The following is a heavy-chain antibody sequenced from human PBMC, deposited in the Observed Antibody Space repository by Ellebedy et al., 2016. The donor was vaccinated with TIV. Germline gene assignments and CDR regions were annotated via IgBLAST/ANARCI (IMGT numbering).Heavy chain of an antibody. CDR2: INIDGSGT. V-gene: IGHV3-74*01. J-gene: IGHJ4*02. CDR3: ATDQAVGSGIDY. Sequence: PSETLSLTCAASGFTFSNYWMHWVRNAPGQGLVWVSKINIDGSGTNYADSVKGRFSISRDNAKSTLYLQMNTLKAEDTAVYYCATDQAVGSGIDYWGQGTLFTVSS. D-gene: IGHD3-10*01. CDR1: GFTFSNYW.